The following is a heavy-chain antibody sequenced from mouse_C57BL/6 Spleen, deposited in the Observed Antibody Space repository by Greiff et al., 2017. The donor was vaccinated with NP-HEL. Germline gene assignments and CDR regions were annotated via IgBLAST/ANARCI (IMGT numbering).Heavy chain of an antibody. J-gene: IGHJ4*01. Sequence: QLQQSGAELVRPGASVTLSCKASGYTFTDYEMHWVKQTPVHGLEWIGAIDPETGGTAYNQKFKGKAILTADKSSSTAYMELRSLTSEDSAVYYCTRDYGSSPYAMDYWGQGTSVTVSS. CDR3: TRDYGSSPYAMDY. D-gene: IGHD1-1*01. V-gene: IGHV1-15*01. CDR2: IDPETGGT. CDR1: GYTFTDYE.